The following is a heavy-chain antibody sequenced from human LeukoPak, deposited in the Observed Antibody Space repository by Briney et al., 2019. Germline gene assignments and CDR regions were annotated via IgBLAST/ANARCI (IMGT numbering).Heavy chain of an antibody. D-gene: IGHD1-26*01. CDR2: INSDGSST. CDR1: GFTFSSYW. V-gene: IGHV3-74*01. CDR3: ARVGGSYYSTRTAEYFQH. J-gene: IGHJ1*01. Sequence: AGGSLRLSCAASGFTFSSYWMHWVRQAPGKGLVWVSRINSDGSSTSYADSVKGRFTISRDNAKNTLYLQMNSLRAEDTAVYYCARVGGSYYSTRTAEYFQHWGQGTLVTVSS.